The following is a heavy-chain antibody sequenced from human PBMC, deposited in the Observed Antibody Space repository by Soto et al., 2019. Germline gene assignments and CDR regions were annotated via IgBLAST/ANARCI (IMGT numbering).Heavy chain of an antibody. CDR2: MNPNSGNT. D-gene: IGHD3-3*01. CDR3: ARSRITIFGVVIEDYYMDV. Sequence: ASVKVSCKASGYTFTSYDINWVRQATGQGLEWMGWMNPNSGNTGYAQKFQGRVTMTRNTSIRTAYMELSSLRSEDTAVYYCARSRITIFGVVIEDYYMDVWGKGTTVTVSS. J-gene: IGHJ6*03. V-gene: IGHV1-8*01. CDR1: GYTFTSYD.